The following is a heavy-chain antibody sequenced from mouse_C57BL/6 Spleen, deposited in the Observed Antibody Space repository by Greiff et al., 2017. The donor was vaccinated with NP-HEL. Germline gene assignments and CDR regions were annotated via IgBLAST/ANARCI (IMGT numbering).Heavy chain of an antibody. V-gene: IGHV1-4*01. D-gene: IGHD5-5*01. CDR1: GYTFTSYT. Sequence: QVQLQQSGAELARPGASVKMSCKASGYTFTSYTMHWVKQRPGQGLEWIGYINPSSGYTKYNQKIKDKATLTADKSSSTAYMQLSSLTSEDSAVYYCACGVPHYLKGDWFAYWGQGTLVTVSA. CDR3: ACGVPHYLKGDWFAY. J-gene: IGHJ3*01. CDR2: INPSSGYT.